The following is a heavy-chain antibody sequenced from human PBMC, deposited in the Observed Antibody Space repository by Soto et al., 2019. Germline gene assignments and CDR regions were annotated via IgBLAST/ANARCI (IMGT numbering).Heavy chain of an antibody. V-gene: IGHV3-43*01. J-gene: IGHJ6*02. Sequence: GGSLRLSCAASGFTFDDYTMHWVRQAPGKGLEWVSLISWDGGSTYYADSVKGRFTISRDNSKNSLYLQMNSLRTEDTALYYCAKASRSQLLSYYGMDVWGQGTTVTVS. CDR2: ISWDGGST. CDR1: GFTFDDYT. D-gene: IGHD2-2*01. CDR3: AKASRSQLLSYYGMDV.